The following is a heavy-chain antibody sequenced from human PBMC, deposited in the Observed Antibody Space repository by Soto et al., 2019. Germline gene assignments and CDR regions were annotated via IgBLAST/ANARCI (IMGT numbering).Heavy chain of an antibody. J-gene: IGHJ5*01. D-gene: IGHD3-22*01. V-gene: IGHV4-34*01. CDR1: GGSFSGHS. CDR2: INHSGRV. Sequence: QVQLQQWGAGLLKPSETLSLTCAVYGGSFSGHSWTWIRQSPGKGLEWIGDINHSGRVNYSPSLMSRVTISLDTSNNQFSLTLSAVTAADTAMYYCSTSAYDTIGSYRFDPWGQGTLVTVSS. CDR3: STSAYDTIGSYRFDP.